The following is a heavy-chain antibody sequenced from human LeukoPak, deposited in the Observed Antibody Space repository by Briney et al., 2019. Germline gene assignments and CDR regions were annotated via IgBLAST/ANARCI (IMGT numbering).Heavy chain of an antibody. CDR2: IYPSDSDT. J-gene: IGHJ3*02. D-gene: IGHD3-22*01. V-gene: IGHV5-51*01. CDR3: ARGITMNAFNI. CDR1: GYSFTSYW. Sequence: GESLKISCKGSGYSFTSYWIAWVRQMPGEGLEWMGIIYPSDSDTRYSPSFQGQVTISADKSITTAYLQWSSLKASDTAMYYCARGITMNAFNIWGQGTMVTVSS.